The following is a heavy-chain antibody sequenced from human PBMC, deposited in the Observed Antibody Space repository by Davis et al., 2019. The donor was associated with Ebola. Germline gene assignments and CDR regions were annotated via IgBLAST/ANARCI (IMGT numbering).Heavy chain of an antibody. D-gene: IGHD2-15*01. Sequence: PSETLSLTCTVSGGSISSSSYYWGWIRQPPGKGLEWIGSIYYSGSTYYNPSLKSRVTISVDTSKNQFSLKLSSVTAADTAVYYCARDGSVGGGSCRQGCNWFDPWGQGTLVTVSS. V-gene: IGHV4-39*07. CDR2: IYYSGST. J-gene: IGHJ5*02. CDR3: ARDGSVGGGSCRQGCNWFDP. CDR1: GGSISSSSYY.